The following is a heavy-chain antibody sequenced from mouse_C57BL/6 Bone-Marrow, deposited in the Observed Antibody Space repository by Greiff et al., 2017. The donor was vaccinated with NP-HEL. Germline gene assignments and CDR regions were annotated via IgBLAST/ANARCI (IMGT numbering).Heavy chain of an antibody. J-gene: IGHJ3*01. V-gene: IGHV1-64*01. Sequence: QVQLKQPGAELVKPGASVKLSCKASGYTFTSYWMHWVKQRPGQGLEWIGMIHPNSGSTNYNEKFKSKATLTVDKSSSTAYMQLSSLTSEDSAVYYCARLVYDGYLAWFAYWGQGTLVTVSA. CDR1: GYTFTSYW. CDR2: IHPNSGST. CDR3: ARLVYDGYLAWFAY. D-gene: IGHD2-3*01.